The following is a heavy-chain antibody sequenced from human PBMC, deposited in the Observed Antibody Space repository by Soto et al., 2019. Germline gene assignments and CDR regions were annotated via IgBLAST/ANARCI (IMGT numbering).Heavy chain of an antibody. D-gene: IGHD2-15*01. CDR1: GGSFSGYY. J-gene: IGHJ6*02. V-gene: IGHV4-34*01. CDR3: ARGRTLGYSSGGSCYGEFDYYYYYRMDV. Sequence: PSDTLSLTCAVYGGSFSGYYWSWIRQPPGKGXEWIGEINHSGSTNYNPSLKSRVTISVDTSKNQFSLKLSSVTAADTAVYYCARGRTLGYSSGGSCYGEFDYYYYYRMDVWGQGTTVTVSS. CDR2: INHSGST.